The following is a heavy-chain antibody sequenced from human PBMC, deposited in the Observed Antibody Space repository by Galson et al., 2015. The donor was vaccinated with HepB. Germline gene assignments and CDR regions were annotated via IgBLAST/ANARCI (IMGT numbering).Heavy chain of an antibody. D-gene: IGHD1-1*01. Sequence: LRLSCAASGFPFSRNAMSWVRQAPGKGLEWVSSLTGSSDITNIADSAKGRFSISRDNSKNTLYLQMNSLRVEDTAFYYCARTTWRDKNWPIFDSWGQGTLVTVSS. J-gene: IGHJ4*02. CDR2: LTGSSDIT. CDR1: GFPFSRNA. CDR3: ARTTWRDKNWPIFDS. V-gene: IGHV3-23*01.